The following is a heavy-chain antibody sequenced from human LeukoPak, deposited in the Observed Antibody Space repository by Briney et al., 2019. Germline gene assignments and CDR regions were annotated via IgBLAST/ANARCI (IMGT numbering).Heavy chain of an antibody. V-gene: IGHV3-21*04. CDR2: ITSSSDYI. Sequence: GGSLRLSCAGSGFSFSHYAINWVRQAPGKGLEWVSSITSSSDYIYYADSVEGRFTISRDNAKKSLYLQMNSLRAEDTAVYYCAKFALRYCSGGSCHPFDYWGQGTLVTVSS. J-gene: IGHJ4*02. CDR3: AKFALRYCSGGSCHPFDY. D-gene: IGHD2-15*01. CDR1: GFSFSHYA.